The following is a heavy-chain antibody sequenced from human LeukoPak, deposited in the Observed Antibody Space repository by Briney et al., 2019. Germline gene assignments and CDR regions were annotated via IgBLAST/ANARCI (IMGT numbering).Heavy chain of an antibody. CDR3: ARGYCSGGSCYSYYYYNYMDV. D-gene: IGHD2-15*01. Sequence: SETLSLTCTVFGGAIRNYYWSWIRQPPGKGLEWIGYIYYSGSTNYNPSLKNRVTISVDTSKNQFSLKLSSVTAADTAVYYCARGYCSGGSCYSYYYYNYMDVWGNGTTVTVSS. J-gene: IGHJ6*03. CDR1: GGAIRNYY. V-gene: IGHV4-59*12. CDR2: IYYSGST.